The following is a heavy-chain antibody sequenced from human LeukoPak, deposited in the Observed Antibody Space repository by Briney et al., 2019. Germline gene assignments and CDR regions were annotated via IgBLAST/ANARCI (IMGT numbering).Heavy chain of an antibody. CDR3: ARDRSIIVGAAYAFDI. Sequence: PGGSLRLSCAASGFTFSSFAMSWVRQAPGKGLEWVSAISAGGGNNYYADSAKGRFTISRDNSKNTLYLQMNSLRAEDTAVYYCARDRSIIVGAAYAFDIWGQGTMVTVSS. D-gene: IGHD1-26*01. J-gene: IGHJ3*02. V-gene: IGHV3-23*01. CDR2: ISAGGGNN. CDR1: GFTFSSFA.